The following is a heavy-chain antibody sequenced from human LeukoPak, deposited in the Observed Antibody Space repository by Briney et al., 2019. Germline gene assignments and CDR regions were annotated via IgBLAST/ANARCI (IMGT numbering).Heavy chain of an antibody. V-gene: IGHV4-59*01. J-gene: IGHJ3*02. CDR1: GGSISSYY. CDR3: ARDMDYGDFGAFDI. CDR2: IYYSGST. Sequence: PSETLSLTCTVSGGSISSYYWSWIRQPPGKGLEWIGYIYYSGSTNYNPSLKSRVTISVDTSKNQFSLKLSSVTAADTAVYYCARDMDYGDFGAFDIWGQGTMVTVSS. D-gene: IGHD4-17*01.